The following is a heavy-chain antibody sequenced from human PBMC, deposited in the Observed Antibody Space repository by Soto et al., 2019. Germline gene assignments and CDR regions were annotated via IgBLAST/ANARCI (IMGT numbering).Heavy chain of an antibody. V-gene: IGHV3-23*01. J-gene: IGHJ6*02. CDR2: ISNTGSST. Sequence: EVQLLESGGGLVQPGESLRLSCAATGVTVISSAMRWVRQAPGKGLQWVSAISNTGSSTYYADAVKGRFTISRDSSKNTLYLHMNSLRAEDTAVYYCVTSYCSTTSWSQINIYYYGMDVWGQGTSVTVSS. CDR3: VTSYCSTTSWSQINIYYYGMDV. CDR1: GVTVISSA. D-gene: IGHD2-2*01.